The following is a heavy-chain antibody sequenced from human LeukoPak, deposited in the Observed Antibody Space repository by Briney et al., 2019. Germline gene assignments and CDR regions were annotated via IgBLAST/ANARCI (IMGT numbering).Heavy chain of an antibody. J-gene: IGHJ4*02. CDR2: IYYSGST. Sequence: PSETLSLTCTVSGGSISSYYWYWIRQPPGKGLEWIGYIYYSGSTNNNPSLKSRVTISIDTSKNQFSLKLSSVTAADTAIYYCARGFYSPAYWGQGTLVTVSS. CDR3: ARGFYSPAY. D-gene: IGHD4-11*01. CDR1: GGSISSYY. V-gene: IGHV4-59*01.